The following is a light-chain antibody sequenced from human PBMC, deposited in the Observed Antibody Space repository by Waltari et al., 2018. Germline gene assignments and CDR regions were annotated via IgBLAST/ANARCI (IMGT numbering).Light chain of an antibody. CDR3: QQSYGTPPT. J-gene: IGKJ1*01. Sequence: QLTQSPSSLSASVGDRVTITCRASQAISSALAWYQKKPGKAPNLLIYDASNLQSGVPSRFSVSGSGTDFTLTISSLQPEDFAPYYCQQSYGTPPTFGQGTKVEIK. V-gene: IGKV1-39*01. CDR2: DAS. CDR1: QAISSA.